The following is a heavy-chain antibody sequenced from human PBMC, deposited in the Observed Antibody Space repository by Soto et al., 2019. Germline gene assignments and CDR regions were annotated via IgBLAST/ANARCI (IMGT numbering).Heavy chain of an antibody. V-gene: IGHV1-69*02. CDR2: IIPILGIA. D-gene: IGHD4-17*01. J-gene: IGHJ4*02. Sequence: QVQLVQSGAEVKKPGSSVKVSCKASGGTFSSYTISWVRQAPGQGLEWMGRIIPILGIANYAQKFQGRVXIXXDKSTSTAYMELSSLRSEDTAVYYCARGNGLRSDYWGQGTLVTVSS. CDR3: ARGNGLRSDY. CDR1: GGTFSSYT.